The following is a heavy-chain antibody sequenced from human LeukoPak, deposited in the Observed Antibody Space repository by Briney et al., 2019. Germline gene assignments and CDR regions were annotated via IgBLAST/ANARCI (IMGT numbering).Heavy chain of an antibody. CDR1: GFTFRSYA. J-gene: IGHJ4*02. Sequence: GRSLRLPCAASGFTFRSYAMHWVRQAPGKGREWVAGISYDGSNQYYADSVKGRFTISRDNSESTLYLQMTSLGAEDTAVYYCARDIKYYYASSGNFDYWGQGTLVTVSS. CDR2: ISYDGSNQ. CDR3: ARDIKYYYASSGNFDY. D-gene: IGHD3-22*01. V-gene: IGHV3-30-3*01.